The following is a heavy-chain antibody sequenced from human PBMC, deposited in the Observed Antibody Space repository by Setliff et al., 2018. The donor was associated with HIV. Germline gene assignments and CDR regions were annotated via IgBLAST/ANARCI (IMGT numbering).Heavy chain of an antibody. CDR1: GFTFDDYA. Sequence: GGSLRLSCAASGFTFDDYAMHWVRQAPGKGLEWVSGISWNSGSIAYADSVKGRFTISRDNAKNSLYLQMYSLRAEDTALYYCAKDRRDGYNSDYFDYWGQGTLVTVS. CDR3: AKDRRDGYNSDYFDY. D-gene: IGHD5-12*01. V-gene: IGHV3-9*01. CDR2: ISWNSGSI. J-gene: IGHJ4*02.